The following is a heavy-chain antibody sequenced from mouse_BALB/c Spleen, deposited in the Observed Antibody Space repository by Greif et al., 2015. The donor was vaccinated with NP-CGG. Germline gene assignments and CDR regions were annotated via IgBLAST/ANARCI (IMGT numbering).Heavy chain of an antibody. V-gene: IGHV5-6-5*01. D-gene: IGHD1-2*01. CDR2: ISSGGST. CDR3: AREGFSITTAFDY. J-gene: IGHJ2*01. CDR1: GFTFSSYA. Sequence: EVQVVESGGGLVKPGGSLKLSCAASGFTFSSYAMSWVRQTPEKRLEWVASISSGGSTYYPDSVKGRFTISRDSARNILYLQMSSLRSEDTAMYYCAREGFSITTAFDYRGQGTTLTVSS.